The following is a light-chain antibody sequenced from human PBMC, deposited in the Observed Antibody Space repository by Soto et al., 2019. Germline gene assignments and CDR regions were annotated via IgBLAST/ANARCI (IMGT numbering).Light chain of an antibody. CDR3: CSYAGISTFVV. Sequence: QSALNQPASVSGSPGQSITISCTGTSSDVGTYNLVSWYQQHPGKAPKLMIYEGSKRPSGVSNRFSGSKSGNTASLTISGLQAEDEADYYCCSYAGISTFVVFGGGTKVTVL. J-gene: IGLJ2*01. V-gene: IGLV2-23*03. CDR2: EGS. CDR1: SSDVGTYNL.